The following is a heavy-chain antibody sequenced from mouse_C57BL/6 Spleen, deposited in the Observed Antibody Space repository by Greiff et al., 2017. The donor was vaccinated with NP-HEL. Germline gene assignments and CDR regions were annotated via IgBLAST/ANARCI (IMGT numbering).Heavy chain of an antibody. V-gene: IGHV2-5*01. CDR3: AKNEDDGYYVWFAY. CDR1: GFSLTSYG. D-gene: IGHD2-3*01. J-gene: IGHJ3*01. Sequence: VHLVESGPGLVQPSQSLSITCTVSGFSLTSYGVHWVRQSPGKGLEWLGVIWRGGSTDYNAAFMSRLSITKDNSKSQVFFKMNSLQADDTAIYYCAKNEDDGYYVWFAYWGQGTLVTVSA. CDR2: IWRGGST.